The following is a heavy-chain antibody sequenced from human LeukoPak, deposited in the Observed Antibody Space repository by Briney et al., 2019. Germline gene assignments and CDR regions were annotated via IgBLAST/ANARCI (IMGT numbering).Heavy chain of an antibody. V-gene: IGHV4-34*01. J-gene: IGHJ4*02. Sequence: SETLSLTCAVYGGSFSGCYWSWIRQPPGKGLEWIGEINHSGSTNYNPSLKSRVTISVDTSKNQFSLKLSSVTAADTAVYYCARVSGVGAYMCYWGQGTLVTVSS. CDR3: ARVSGVGAYMCY. D-gene: IGHD1-26*01. CDR2: INHSGST. CDR1: GGSFSGCY.